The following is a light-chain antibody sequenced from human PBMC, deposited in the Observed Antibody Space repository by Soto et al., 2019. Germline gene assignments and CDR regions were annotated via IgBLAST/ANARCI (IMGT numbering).Light chain of an antibody. V-gene: IGLV2-23*02. CDR3: CTYAGGSTYV. Sequence: QSVLTQPASVSGSPGQSITISCTGTSSDVGSYNLVSWYQEHPGKAPKLMIFEVSKRPSGVSNRFSGSKSGNTASLTISGLQAEDEAGYYCCTYAGGSTYVFGTGTKVTVL. CDR2: EVS. CDR1: SSDVGSYNL. J-gene: IGLJ1*01.